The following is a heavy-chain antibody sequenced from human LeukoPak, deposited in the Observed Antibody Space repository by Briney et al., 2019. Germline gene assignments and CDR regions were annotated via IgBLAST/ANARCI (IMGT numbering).Heavy chain of an antibody. CDR1: GFSFSVYW. Sequence: GGSLRLSCGASGFSFSVYWMTWVRQAPGKGLEWVANINRDGSEKNYVDSVKGRFTISRDNAKKSLYLQMNSLRVEDTAVCFCTRGGTMDVWGNGTTVTGSS. CDR3: TRGGTMDV. V-gene: IGHV3-7*01. J-gene: IGHJ6*03. CDR2: INRDGSEK.